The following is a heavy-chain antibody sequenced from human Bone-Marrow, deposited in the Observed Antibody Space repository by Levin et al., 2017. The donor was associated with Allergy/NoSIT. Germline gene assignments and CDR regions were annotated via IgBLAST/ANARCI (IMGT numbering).Heavy chain of an antibody. CDR1: GGTFSSYA. J-gene: IGHJ5*02. V-gene: IGHV1-69*06. Sequence: KISCKASGGTFSSYAISWVRQAPGQGLEWMGGIIPIFGTANYAQKFQGRVTITADKSTSTAYMELSSLRSEDTAVYYCARTGYCSSTSCLNWFDPWGQGTLVTVSS. CDR3: ARTGYCSSTSCLNWFDP. D-gene: IGHD2-2*01. CDR2: IIPIFGTA.